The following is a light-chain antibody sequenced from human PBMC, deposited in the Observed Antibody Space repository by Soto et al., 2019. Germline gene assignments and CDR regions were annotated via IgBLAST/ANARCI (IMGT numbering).Light chain of an antibody. V-gene: IGLV2-8*01. CDR3: SSYAGSVYV. CDR1: SSDVGAYNY. CDR2: DVS. Sequence: QSVLTQPPSASGSPGQSVSISCTGTSSDVGAYNYVSWYQQHPGKAPKLMIYDVSKRPSGVPDRFSGSKSGNTASLTVSGLQAEDEADYYCSSYAGSVYVFGTGTKATVL. J-gene: IGLJ1*01.